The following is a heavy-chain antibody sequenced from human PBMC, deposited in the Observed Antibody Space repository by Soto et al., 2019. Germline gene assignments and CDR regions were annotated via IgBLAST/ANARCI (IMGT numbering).Heavy chain of an antibody. CDR2: ISSGSSII. Sequence: EVQLVESGGGLVQPGGSLSLSCAASGFAFNSYSVNWVRQAPGKGLEWGSYISSGSSIIYYADSVKGRFTISRDDAKNALYLKMNSLRDEDTAVYYCAIGVSGYHVDYGMDVWGQGTTVTVSS. D-gene: IGHD6-25*01. CDR3: AIGVSGYHVDYGMDV. J-gene: IGHJ6*02. CDR1: GFAFNSYS. V-gene: IGHV3-48*02.